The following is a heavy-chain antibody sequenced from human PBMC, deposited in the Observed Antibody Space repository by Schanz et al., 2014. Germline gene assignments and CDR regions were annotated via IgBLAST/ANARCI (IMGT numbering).Heavy chain of an antibody. J-gene: IGHJ6*02. CDR1: GFTVRSYA. D-gene: IGHD6-6*01. CDR2: ISYDGSIT. V-gene: IGHV3-30*04. CDR3: ATSYSSSSYFYVMDV. Sequence: QVQLVESGGGVVQPGRSLRLSCAASGFTVRSYAMHWVRQAPGKGLEWVAAISYDGSITYYADSVKDRFTISRDNSKNIMFLQMNSLKTEDTAIYYCATSYSSSSYFYVMDVWGQGTTVTVSS.